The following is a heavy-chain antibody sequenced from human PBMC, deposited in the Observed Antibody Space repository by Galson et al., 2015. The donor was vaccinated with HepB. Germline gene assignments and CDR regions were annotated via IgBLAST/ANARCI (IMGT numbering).Heavy chain of an antibody. D-gene: IGHD6-19*01. CDR2: LNTNTGTP. J-gene: IGHJ6*02. CDR1: GYTFTSYV. CDR3: VRVISIYDFSSRAYSYYYYGMDV. Sequence: SVKVSCKASGYTFTSYVINWVRQAPGQGLEWMGGLNTNTGTPTYAQGFTGRSVFPLDTSVSPAYLQISSLKTEDTAVYYCVRVISIYDFSSRAYSYYYYGMDVLCQGTTVAVSS. V-gene: IGHV7-4-1*02.